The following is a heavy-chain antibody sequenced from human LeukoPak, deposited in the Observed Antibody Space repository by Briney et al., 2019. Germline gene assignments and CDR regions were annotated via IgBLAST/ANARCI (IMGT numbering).Heavy chain of an antibody. CDR2: INDSGSS. V-gene: IGHV4-34*01. J-gene: IGHJ3*02. Sequence: SETLSLTCAVYGGSFSGYYWIWIRQSPGKGLEWIGDINDSGSSNYHPSLKSRVTISLDTSKTQFSLKLTSVTSADTAVYFCVRYVPDYGDYSGGFDIWGQGTMVTVSS. D-gene: IGHD4-17*01. CDR3: VRYVPDYGDYSGGFDI. CDR1: GGSFSGYY.